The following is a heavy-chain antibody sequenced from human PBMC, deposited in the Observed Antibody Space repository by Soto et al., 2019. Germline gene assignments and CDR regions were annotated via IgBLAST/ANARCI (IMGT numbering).Heavy chain of an antibody. V-gene: IGHV1-69*06. CDR2: IIPIFGTA. D-gene: IGHD1-26*01. Sequence: SVEVSCRASGGTFSSYAISWVRQAPGQGLEWMGGIIPIFGTANYAQKFQGRVTITADKSTSTAYMELSSLRSEDTAVYYCASLQGGGPNYGMDVWGQGTTVTVSS. CDR1: GGTFSSYA. CDR3: ASLQGGGPNYGMDV. J-gene: IGHJ6*02.